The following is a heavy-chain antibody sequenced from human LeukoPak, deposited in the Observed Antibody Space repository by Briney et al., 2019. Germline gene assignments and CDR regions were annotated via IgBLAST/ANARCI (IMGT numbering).Heavy chain of an antibody. CDR3: ARRQSYGSFYYYYGMDV. J-gene: IGHJ6*02. CDR2: ISSSGSTI. V-gene: IGHV3-11*01. Sequence: GGSLRLSCAASGFIVSGDFMSWVRQAPGKGLEWVSYISSSGSTIYYADSVKGRFTISRDNAKNSLYLQMNSLRAEDTAVYYCARRQSYGSFYYYYGMDVWGQGTTVTVSS. CDR1: GFIVSGDF. D-gene: IGHD5-18*01.